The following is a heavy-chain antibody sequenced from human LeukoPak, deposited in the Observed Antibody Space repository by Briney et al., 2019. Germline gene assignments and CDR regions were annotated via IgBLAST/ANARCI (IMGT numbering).Heavy chain of an antibody. Sequence: SETLSLTCTVSGGSISGSSYYWGWIRQPPGKGLEWIGSIYHSGNTYYNPSLKSRVTFSVDTSKNQFSLKLSSVTAADTAVYYCARIASFASGSYYEDYWGQGTLVTVSS. CDR3: ARIASFASGSYYEDY. J-gene: IGHJ4*02. CDR2: IYHSGNT. D-gene: IGHD3-10*01. V-gene: IGHV4-39*01. CDR1: GGSISGSSYY.